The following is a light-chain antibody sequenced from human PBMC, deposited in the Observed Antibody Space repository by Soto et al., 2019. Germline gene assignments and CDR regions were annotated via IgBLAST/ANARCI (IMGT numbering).Light chain of an antibody. V-gene: IGKV3-20*01. CDR1: QSVSRSY. CDR3: QQYVMSPPSWT. J-gene: IGKJ1*01. Sequence: ETVLTQSPGTLSLSPGERATLSCRASQSVSRSYLAWYQQKPGQDPRLLIYDASSRGTGIPDRFSGSGSGKDFTLTISRLKSEDFAVYYCQQYVMSPPSWTCGQGVNVEFK. CDR2: DAS.